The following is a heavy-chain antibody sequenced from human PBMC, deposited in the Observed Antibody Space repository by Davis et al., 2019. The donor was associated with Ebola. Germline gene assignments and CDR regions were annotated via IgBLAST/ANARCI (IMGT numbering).Heavy chain of an antibody. D-gene: IGHD4-17*01. J-gene: IGHJ4*02. CDR2: IKQDGSEI. V-gene: IGHV3-7*01. CDR3: SRGGAVKFDY. Sequence: GESLKISCAASGFTSGRYAMSWVRQAPGKGLEWVANIKQDGSEIHYVDSVKGRFTISRDNTKNSLYLQMNSLRDEDTALYYCSRGGAVKFDYWGQGTLVTVSS. CDR1: GFTSGRYA.